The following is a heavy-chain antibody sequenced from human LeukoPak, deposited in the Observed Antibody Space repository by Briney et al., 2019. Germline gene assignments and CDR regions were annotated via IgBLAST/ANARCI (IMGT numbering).Heavy chain of an antibody. CDR1: GGSFSGYY. CDR2: INHRGST. CDR3: ARGRSAPPIYYYYYYMDV. J-gene: IGHJ6*03. V-gene: IGHV4-34*01. Sequence: SETLSLTCAVYGGSFSGYYWSWIRQPPGKGLEWIGEINHRGSTNYNPSLKSRVTISVDTSKNQFSLKLSSVTAADTAVYYCARGRSAPPIYYYYYYMDVWGKGTTVTVSS.